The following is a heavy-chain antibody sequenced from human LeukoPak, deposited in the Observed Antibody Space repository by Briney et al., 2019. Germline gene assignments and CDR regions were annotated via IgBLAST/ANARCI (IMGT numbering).Heavy chain of an antibody. Sequence: SETLSLTCAVYGGSFSGYYWSWIRQPPGKGLEWIGEINNSGSTNYNPSLKSRVTISVDTSKNQFSLKLSSVTAADTAVYYCARGLTFEYFQHWGQGTLVTVSS. J-gene: IGHJ1*01. D-gene: IGHD3-16*01. CDR1: GGSFSGYY. CDR2: INNSGST. CDR3: ARGLTFEYFQH. V-gene: IGHV4-34*01.